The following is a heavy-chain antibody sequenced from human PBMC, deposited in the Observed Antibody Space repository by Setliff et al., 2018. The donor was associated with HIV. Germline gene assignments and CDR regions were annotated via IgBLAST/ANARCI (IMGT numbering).Heavy chain of an antibody. J-gene: IGHJ4*02. V-gene: IGHV4-34*01. CDR2: INHSGST. CDR3: ARRNVVVPAALDY. Sequence: SETLSLTCAVYGGSFSGYYWSWIRQPPGKGLEWIGEINHSGSTYYNPSLKSRVTISVDPSKNQFSLKVSSVTAADTAVYYCARRNVVVPAALDYWGQGTLVTVSS. CDR1: GGSFSGYY. D-gene: IGHD2-2*01.